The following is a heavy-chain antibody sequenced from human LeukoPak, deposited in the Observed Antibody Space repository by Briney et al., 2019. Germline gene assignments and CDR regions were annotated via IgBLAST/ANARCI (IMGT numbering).Heavy chain of an antibody. D-gene: IGHD2-15*01. Sequence: GGSLRLSCAASGFTFNSYGMHWVRQAPGKGLEWVAVIWYDGSNKYYADSVKGRFTISRDNAKNSLYLQMNSLRAEDTAVYYCARAAYCSGGNCYSFDYWGQGTLVTVSS. CDR3: ARAAYCSGGNCYSFDY. V-gene: IGHV3-33*01. J-gene: IGHJ4*02. CDR2: IWYDGSNK. CDR1: GFTFNSYG.